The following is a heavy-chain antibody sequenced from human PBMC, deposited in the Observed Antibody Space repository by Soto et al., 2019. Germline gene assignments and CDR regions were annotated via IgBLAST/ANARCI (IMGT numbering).Heavy chain of an antibody. D-gene: IGHD5-18*01. CDR2: IIPILGIA. V-gene: IGHV1-69*02. CDR1: GGTFSSYT. Sequence: GASVKVSCKASGGTFSSYTISWVRQAPGQGLEWMGRIIPILGIANYAQKFQGRVTITADKSTSTAYMELSSLRSEDTAVYYCARVDTAMVKGPDYYYYYGMDVWGQGTTVTVSS. CDR3: ARVDTAMVKGPDYYYYYGMDV. J-gene: IGHJ6*02.